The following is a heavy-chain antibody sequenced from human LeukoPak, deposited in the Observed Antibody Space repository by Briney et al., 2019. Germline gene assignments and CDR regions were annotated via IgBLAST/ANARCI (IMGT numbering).Heavy chain of an antibody. Sequence: SETLSLTCTVSSGSITSSSYYWGWIRQPPGKGLEWIGSFYYSGNTYYNPSLKSRVTISVDTSKNQFSLKLSSVTAADTAVYYCARSGRDFWSGTSSGIDDWGQGTLVTVSS. J-gene: IGHJ4*02. CDR2: FYYSGNT. CDR1: SGSITSSSYY. D-gene: IGHD3-3*01. CDR3: ARSGRDFWSGTSSGIDD. V-gene: IGHV4-39*01.